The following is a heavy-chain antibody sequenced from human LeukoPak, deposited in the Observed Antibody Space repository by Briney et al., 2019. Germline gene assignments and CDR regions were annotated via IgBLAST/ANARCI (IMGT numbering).Heavy chain of an antibody. CDR1: GFTSSSSA. V-gene: IGHV3-23*01. CDR2: ISVGSGTTSYT. Sequence: PGGSLRLSCVASGFTSSSSAMSWVRQSPGKGLEWVSAISVGSGTTSYTYYAASVKGRFTISRDNAKNTLYLQMNSLRAEDTAVYYCARSDWFDPWGQGTLVTVSS. J-gene: IGHJ5*02. CDR3: ARSDWFDP.